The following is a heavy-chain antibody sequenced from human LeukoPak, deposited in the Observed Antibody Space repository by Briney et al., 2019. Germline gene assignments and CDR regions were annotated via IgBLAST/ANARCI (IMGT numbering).Heavy chain of an antibody. D-gene: IGHD4-17*01. CDR3: ARQRTYGESDY. J-gene: IGHJ4*02. Sequence: PGGSLRLSCTASGFIVSSYYMSWVRQAPGKGLEWVSIIYSGGSTYYADSVKDRFTISRDSSKNTLYLQMNSLRAEDTAVYYCARQRTYGESDYWGQGTLVTVSS. V-gene: IGHV3-53*01. CDR2: IYSGGST. CDR1: GFIVSSYY.